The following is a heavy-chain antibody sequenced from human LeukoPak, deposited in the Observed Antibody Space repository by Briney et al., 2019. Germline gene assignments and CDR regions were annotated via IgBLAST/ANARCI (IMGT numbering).Heavy chain of an antibody. CDR2: ISSSSSYI. CDR1: GFTLSSYS. Sequence: NPGGSLRLSCAASGFTLSSYSMNWVRQAPGKGLEWVSSISSSSSYIYYAHSVKGRFTISRDNAKNSLSLKMNSLRAEDTAVYYCARANLCSSTRCYDHWGQGTLVTVSS. D-gene: IGHD2-2*01. V-gene: IGHV3-21*01. CDR3: ARANLCSSTRCYDH. J-gene: IGHJ5*02.